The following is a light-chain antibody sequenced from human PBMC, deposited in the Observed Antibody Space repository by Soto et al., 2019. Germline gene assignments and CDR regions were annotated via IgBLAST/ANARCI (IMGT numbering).Light chain of an antibody. CDR2: WSS. V-gene: IGKV4-1*01. J-gene: IGKJ2*01. Sequence: DIVMTQSPDSLAVSLGERATINCKSSQSVLYSSNNNNYLAWYQQKPGQPPKLLMYWSSTRGSGVPDRFSGSGSGKDFTLTISSLQAEDVAVYYCQQYYSSPYTFGQGTKLEIK. CDR1: QSVLYSSNNNNY. CDR3: QQYYSSPYT.